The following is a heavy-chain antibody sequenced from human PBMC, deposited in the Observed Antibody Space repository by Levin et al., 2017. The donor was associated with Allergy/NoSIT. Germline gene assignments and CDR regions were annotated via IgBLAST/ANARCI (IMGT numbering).Heavy chain of an antibody. V-gene: IGHV4-4*07. CDR3: ARYHRDILTGYSRRHNWFDP. J-gene: IGHJ5*02. CDR2: IYTSGST. Sequence: SQTLSLTCTVSGGSISSYYWSWIRQPAGKGLEWIGRIYTSGSTNYNPSLKSRVTMSVDTSKNQFSLKLSSVTAADTAVYYCARYHRDILTGYSRRHNWFDPWGQGTLVTVSS. D-gene: IGHD3-9*01. CDR1: GGSISSYY.